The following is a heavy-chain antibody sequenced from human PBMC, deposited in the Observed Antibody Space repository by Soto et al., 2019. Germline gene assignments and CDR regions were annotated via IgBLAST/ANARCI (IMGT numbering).Heavy chain of an antibody. J-gene: IGHJ4*02. V-gene: IGHV1-69*13. CDR2: IIPIFGTA. CDR3: ARDHVDTAMVHYFDY. D-gene: IGHD5-18*01. CDR1: GGTFSSYA. Sequence: SVKVSCKASGGTFSSYAISWVRQAPGQGLEWMGGIIPIFGTANYAQKFQGRVTITADESTSTAYMELSSLRSEDTAVYYCARDHVDTAMVHYFDYWGQGTLVTVSS.